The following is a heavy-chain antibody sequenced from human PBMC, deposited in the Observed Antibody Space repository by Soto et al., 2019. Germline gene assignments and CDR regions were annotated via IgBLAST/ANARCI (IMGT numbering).Heavy chain of an antibody. CDR1: GGTFSTYG. CDR3: VRRTEGKEGYSY. D-gene: IGHD1-26*01. J-gene: IGHJ4*02. CDR2: IIPFVGTA. Sequence: QVQLVQSGAEVKKPGSSVKVSCQVSGGTFSTYGLGWLRQAPGQGLEWMGAIIPFVGTANYAQKFRDRVTITEDRSTTKTYMEVKSLTLEDTAVYYCVRRTEGKEGYSYWGQGTLVSVS. V-gene: IGHV1-69*06.